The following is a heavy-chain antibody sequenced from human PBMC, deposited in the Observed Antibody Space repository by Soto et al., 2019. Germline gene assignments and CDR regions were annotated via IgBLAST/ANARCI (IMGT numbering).Heavy chain of an antibody. J-gene: IGHJ6*02. CDR3: ARDSGGSYYYYYYYGMDV. CDR1: GYTFTGYY. CDR2: INPNSGGT. Sequence: ASVKVSCKASGYTFTGYYMHWVRQAPGQGLEWMGWINPNSGGTNYAQKFQGWVTMTRDTSISTAYMELSRLRSDDTAVYYCARDSGGSYYYYYYYGMDVWGQGTTVPVSS. V-gene: IGHV1-2*04. D-gene: IGHD2-15*01.